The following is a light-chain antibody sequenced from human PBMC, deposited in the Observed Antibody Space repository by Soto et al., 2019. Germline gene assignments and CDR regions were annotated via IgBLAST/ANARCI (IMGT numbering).Light chain of an antibody. CDR3: SSYGGSNNFV. V-gene: IGLV2-8*01. CDR1: SSDVGYYDY. Sequence: QSALTQPPSASGFPGQSVTISCTGTSSDVGYYDYVSWYQQHPGKAPKLVIYEVTKRPSGVPDRVSASKSGNTASLTVSGLRAEDEADYCCSSYGGSNNFVFGSGTKVTVL. J-gene: IGLJ1*01. CDR2: EVT.